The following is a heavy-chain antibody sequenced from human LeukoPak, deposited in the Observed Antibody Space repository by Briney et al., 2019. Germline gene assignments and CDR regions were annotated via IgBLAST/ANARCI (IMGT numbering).Heavy chain of an antibody. J-gene: IGHJ6*03. CDR3: AGVPSITMVRGGQWYYYMDV. CDR1: GYTFTSYY. Sequence: ASVKVSCKASGYTFTSYYIHWVRQAPGQGLEWMGLINPSGGSTNYAQKFQGRVTMTRDTSTSTVYMELSSLRSEDTAVYYCAGVPSITMVRGGQWYYYMDVWGKGTTVTISS. CDR2: INPSGGST. D-gene: IGHD3-10*01. V-gene: IGHV1-46*01.